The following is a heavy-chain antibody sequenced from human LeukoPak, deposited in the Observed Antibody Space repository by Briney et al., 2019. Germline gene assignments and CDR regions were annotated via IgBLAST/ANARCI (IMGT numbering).Heavy chain of an antibody. CDR1: GFTFSDYY. D-gene: IGHD3-10*01. Sequence: GGSLRLSCAASGFTFSDYYMSWMRQAPGEGLEWGSYICSSGSTIYYADSVKGGFTISRDNAKTSLYLQMNSLRAEDTAVYYCASPTQLLWFGELASYGMDVWGQGTTVTVSS. CDR2: ICSSGSTI. CDR3: ASPTQLLWFGELASYGMDV. V-gene: IGHV3-11*01. J-gene: IGHJ6*02.